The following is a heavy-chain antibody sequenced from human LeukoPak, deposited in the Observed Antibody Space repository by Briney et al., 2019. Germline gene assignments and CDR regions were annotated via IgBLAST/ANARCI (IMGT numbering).Heavy chain of an antibody. CDR2: IYSGGST. J-gene: IGHJ4*02. CDR3: ARDNFGFDY. V-gene: IGHV3-53*01. CDR1: GFIVSIND. Sequence: PGGSLRLSCAASGFIVSINDMSWVRQAPGKGLEWVSVIYSGGSTYYADSVKGRFTISRDNAKNSLYLQMNSLRDEDTAVYYCARDNFGFDYWGQGTLVTVSS. D-gene: IGHD1-20*01.